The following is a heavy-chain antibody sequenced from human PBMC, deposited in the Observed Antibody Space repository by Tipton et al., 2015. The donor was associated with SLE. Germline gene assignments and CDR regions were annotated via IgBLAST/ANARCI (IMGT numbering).Heavy chain of an antibody. CDR1: GGSISSGAYY. Sequence: TLSLTCTVSGGSISSGAYYWSWIRQHPGKGLEWIGYINNDGNTYYNPSLKSQLTISLDTSTSQFSLSLNSVTAADTAVYYCARQGLPGAFDIWGQGTLVTVSS. CDR2: INNDGNT. V-gene: IGHV4-31*01. J-gene: IGHJ3*02. D-gene: IGHD2-15*01. CDR3: ARQGLPGAFDI.